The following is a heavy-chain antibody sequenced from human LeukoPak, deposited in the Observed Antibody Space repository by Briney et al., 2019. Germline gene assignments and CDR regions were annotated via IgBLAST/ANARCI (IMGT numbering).Heavy chain of an antibody. Sequence: GASVTVSFKSSVYTFTSCDINWVRQATGQGLEWMGWMNPNSGNTGYGKSFQGRITMTRDISIGTAYMELSNLTSEDTAIYYCTRGSSGRRDNWGQGTLVTVSA. J-gene: IGHJ4*02. CDR1: VYTFTSCD. CDR2: MNPNSGNT. D-gene: IGHD6-19*01. V-gene: IGHV1-8*01. CDR3: TRGSSGRRDN.